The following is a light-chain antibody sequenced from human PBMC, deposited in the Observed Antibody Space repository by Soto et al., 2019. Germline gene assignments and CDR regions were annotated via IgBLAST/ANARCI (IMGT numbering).Light chain of an antibody. V-gene: IGKV3-20*01. Sequence: EIVLTQSPATLSLSPGERATLSCRASQSVSSSYLAWYQQKPGQAPRLLIYGASSRATGIPDRFSGSGSGSDFSLTISRLEPEQSAEYYCQQYGSSPMYTFGQGTKLEIK. CDR2: GAS. CDR1: QSVSSSY. J-gene: IGKJ2*01. CDR3: QQYGSSPMYT.